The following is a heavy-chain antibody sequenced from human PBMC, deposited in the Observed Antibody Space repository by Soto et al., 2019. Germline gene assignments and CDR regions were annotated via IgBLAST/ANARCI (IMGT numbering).Heavy chain of an antibody. CDR2: IYDSGST. Sequence: QVQLQESGPGLVKPSQTLSLTCTVSGGSISSGGYYWSWIRQHPGKGLEWIGYIYDSGSTYYNPSLQTLVTISVDPSKNQFSLKLSSVTAADTAVYYCARGGIAAAAPPDYWGQGTLVTVSS. V-gene: IGHV4-31*01. CDR1: GGSISSGGYY. J-gene: IGHJ4*02. CDR3: ARGGIAAAAPPDY. D-gene: IGHD6-13*01.